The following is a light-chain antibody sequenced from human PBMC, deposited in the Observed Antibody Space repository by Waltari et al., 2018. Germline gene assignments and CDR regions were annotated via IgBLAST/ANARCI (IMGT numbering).Light chain of an antibody. V-gene: IGKV1-39*01. J-gene: IGKJ1*01. CDR1: QSISNN. Sequence: DIQMTKAPSSLSASDRDRVTITCRASQSISNNLNWYQQKPGKAPKLLIYATSVLQSGVPSRFSGRGSGTDFTLTISSLQPEDFATYYCQQTYSTWTFGQGTAVEIK. CDR3: QQTYSTWT. CDR2: ATS.